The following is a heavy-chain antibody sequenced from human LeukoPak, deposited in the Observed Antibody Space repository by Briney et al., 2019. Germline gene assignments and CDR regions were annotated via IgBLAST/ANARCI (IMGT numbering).Heavy chain of an antibody. D-gene: IGHD6-19*01. V-gene: IGHV3-30*03. CDR1: GFTFSSYG. Sequence: GMSLRLSCAASGFTFSSYGMNWVRQAPGKGLEWVAVMSYDRSDKSYADSVKGRFTISRDNTKNMLFLQMNSLRAGDTAVYYCVGSSGWWGFDYWGQGTLVTVSS. CDR2: MSYDRSDK. J-gene: IGHJ4*02. CDR3: VGSSGWWGFDY.